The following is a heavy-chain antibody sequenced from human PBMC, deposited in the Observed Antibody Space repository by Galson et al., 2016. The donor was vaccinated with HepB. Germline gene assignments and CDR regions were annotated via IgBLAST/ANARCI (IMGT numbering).Heavy chain of an antibody. CDR3: ARDMAGYSYGFGFDY. Sequence: SLRLSCAASGFTFSSFHMNLVRQAPGRGLEWVSSISSSITYIEYADSVKGRFTISRDNAKNSLYLQMNRLRAEDTAVYFCARDMAGYSYGFGFDYWGQGTLVTVS. J-gene: IGHJ4*02. CDR1: GFTFSSFH. CDR2: ISSSITYI. D-gene: IGHD5-18*01. V-gene: IGHV3-21*06.